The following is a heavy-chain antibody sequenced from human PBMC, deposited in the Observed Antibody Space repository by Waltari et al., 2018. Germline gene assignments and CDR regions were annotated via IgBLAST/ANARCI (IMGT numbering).Heavy chain of an antibody. CDR2: ISSSGSTI. CDR1: GFPFGRFE. D-gene: IGHD3-10*01. CDR3: AREGMVRGVIIAHFDY. V-gene: IGHV3-48*03. Sequence: VQLVESGGGLVQPGGSLRLSCSASGFPFGRFEMNWIRRDSGKGREWVSYISSSGSTIYYADSVKGRFTISRDNAKNSLYLQMNSLRAEDTAVYYCAREGMVRGVIIAHFDYWGQGTLVTVSS. J-gene: IGHJ4*02.